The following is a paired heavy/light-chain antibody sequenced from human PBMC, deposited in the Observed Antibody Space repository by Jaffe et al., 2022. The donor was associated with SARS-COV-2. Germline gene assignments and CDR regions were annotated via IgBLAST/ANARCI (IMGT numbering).Heavy chain of an antibody. Sequence: QVQLVQSGSELKKPGASVKVSCKTSGYAFSSYAINWVRQAPGQGLEWMGWINTNTGNPTYAQGFTGRFVFSLDTSVSTAYLQISRLKAEDTAVYYCARDDGSGTYYDLEYWGQGTLVTVSS. J-gene: IGHJ4*02. CDR3: ARDDGSGTYYDLEY. D-gene: IGHD3-10*01. V-gene: IGHV7-4-1*02. CDR2: INTNTGNP. CDR1: GYAFSSYA.
Light chain of an antibody. Sequence: QSMLTQPPSASGTPGQRVTISCSGSSSNIRSNTVNWYQQLPGTAPKLLIYSNIQRPSGVPDRFSGSKSGTSASLAISGLQSEDEADYYCAAWDDSLNGVVFGGGTKVTVL. CDR1: SSNIRSNT. V-gene: IGLV1-44*01. CDR3: AAWDDSLNGVV. J-gene: IGLJ3*02. CDR2: SNI.